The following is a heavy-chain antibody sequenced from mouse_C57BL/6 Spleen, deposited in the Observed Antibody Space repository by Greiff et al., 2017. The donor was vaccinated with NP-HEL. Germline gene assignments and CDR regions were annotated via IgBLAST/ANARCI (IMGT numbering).Heavy chain of an antibody. J-gene: IGHJ2*01. CDR2: INPSSGYT. Sequence: VQLQQSGAELAKPGASVKLSCKASGYTFTSYWMHWVKQRPGQGLEWIGYINPSSGYTKYNQKFKDKATLTADKSSITAYMQLSSLTYEDSAAYYCARSSTVVASGNYFDYWGHSTTLTVSS. D-gene: IGHD1-1*01. V-gene: IGHV1-7*01. CDR3: ARSSTVVASGNYFDY. CDR1: GYTFTSYW.